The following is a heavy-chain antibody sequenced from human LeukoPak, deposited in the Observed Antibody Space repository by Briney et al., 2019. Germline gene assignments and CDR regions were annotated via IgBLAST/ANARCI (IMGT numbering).Heavy chain of an antibody. V-gene: IGHV1-2*04. J-gene: IGHJ4*02. Sequence: ASVKVSCKASGYTFTGYYMHWVRQAPGQGLEWMGWINPNSGGTNYAQKLQGWVTMTRDTSISTAYMELSRLRSEDTAVYYCARDSSGPADYWGQGTLVTVSS. D-gene: IGHD3-22*01. CDR3: ARDSSGPADY. CDR1: GYTFTGYY. CDR2: INPNSGGT.